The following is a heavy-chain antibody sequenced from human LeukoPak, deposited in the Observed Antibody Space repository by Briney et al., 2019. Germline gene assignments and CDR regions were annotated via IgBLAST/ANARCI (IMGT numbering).Heavy chain of an antibody. CDR3: ATRGDYDLDY. Sequence: SETLSLTCTVSGGSISSTNYYWGWIRQPPGKGLEWIGSISYSGSTYHNPSLKSRVTIAVDTSKNQFSLKVTSVTAADTAVYYCATRGDYDLDYWGQGTLVTVSS. J-gene: IGHJ4*02. CDR2: ISYSGST. CDR1: GGSISSTNYY. D-gene: IGHD3-22*01. V-gene: IGHV4-39*07.